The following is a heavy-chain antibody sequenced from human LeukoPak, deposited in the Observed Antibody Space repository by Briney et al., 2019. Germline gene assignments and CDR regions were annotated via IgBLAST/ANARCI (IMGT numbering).Heavy chain of an antibody. CDR1: GGTFSSYA. Sequence: SVKVSCKASGGTFSSYAISWVRQAPGQGLEWMGRIIPILGIANYAQKFQGRVTITADESTSTAYMELSSLRSEDTAVYYCARGVSGTKHSPFDYWGQGTLVTVSS. CDR3: ARGVSGTKHSPFDY. D-gene: IGHD2-8*01. V-gene: IGHV1-69*04. CDR2: IIPILGIA. J-gene: IGHJ4*02.